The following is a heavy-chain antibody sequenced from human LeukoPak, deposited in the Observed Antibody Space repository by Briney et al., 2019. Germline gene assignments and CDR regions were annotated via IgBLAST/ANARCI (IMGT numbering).Heavy chain of an antibody. CDR1: GGSTSSYY. Sequence: PPETLSLTCIVSGGSTSSYYWSWIRQPPGKGLEWIGYIYYSGSTNYNPSLKSRVTISVDTSKNQFSLKLSSVTAADTAVYYCARVQPYYDFWSGPFDYWGQGTLVTVSS. CDR3: ARVQPYYDFWSGPFDY. D-gene: IGHD3-3*01. V-gene: IGHV4-59*01. J-gene: IGHJ4*02. CDR2: IYYSGST.